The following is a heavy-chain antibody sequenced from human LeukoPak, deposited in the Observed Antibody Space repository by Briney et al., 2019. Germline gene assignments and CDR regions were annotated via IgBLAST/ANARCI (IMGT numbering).Heavy chain of an antibody. CDR2: INAGNGNT. J-gene: IGHJ4*02. CDR1: GYTFTSYA. CDR3: ARDHYYDILTGSNPPFDY. D-gene: IGHD3-9*01. Sequence: ASVRVSCKASGYTFTSYAMHWVRQAPGQRVEGMGWINAGNGNTKYSQKFQGRVTITRDTSASTAYTELSSLRSEDTAVYYCARDHYYDILTGSNPPFDYWGQGTLVTVSS. V-gene: IGHV1-3*01.